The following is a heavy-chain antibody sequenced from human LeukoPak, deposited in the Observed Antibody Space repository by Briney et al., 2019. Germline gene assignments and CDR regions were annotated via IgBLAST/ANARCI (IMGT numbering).Heavy chain of an antibody. D-gene: IGHD2/OR15-2a*01. J-gene: IGHJ4*02. CDR2: IYYSGST. CDR1: GGSISSSSYY. CDR3: ARRPLLLMRYFDY. V-gene: IGHV4-39*01. Sequence: SETLSLTCTVSGGSISSSSYYWGWIRQPPGKGLEWIGSIYYSGSTYYNPSLKSRVTISVDTSKNQFSLKLSSVTAADTAVYYCARRPLLLMRYFDYWGQGTLVTVSS.